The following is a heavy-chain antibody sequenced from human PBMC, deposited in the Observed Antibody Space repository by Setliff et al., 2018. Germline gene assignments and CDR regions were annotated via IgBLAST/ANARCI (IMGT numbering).Heavy chain of an antibody. J-gene: IGHJ4*02. CDR3: ARGGGGKPFDY. D-gene: IGHD2-15*01. CDR1: GGSISSGSYY. Sequence: SETLSLTCTVSGGSISSGSYYWSWIRQPAGKGLGWIGRIYTSGNTNYNPSLKSRVTISVDTSKNQFSLKLSSVTAADTAVYYCARGGGGKPFDYWGQGTLVTVSS. V-gene: IGHV4-61*02. CDR2: IYTSGNT.